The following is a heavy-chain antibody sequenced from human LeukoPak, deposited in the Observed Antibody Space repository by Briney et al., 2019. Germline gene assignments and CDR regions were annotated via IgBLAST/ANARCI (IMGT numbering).Heavy chain of an antibody. Sequence: SETLSLTCTVSGGSVSSGSYYWSWIRQPPGKGLEWIGYIYYSGSTNYNPSLKSRVTISVDTSKNQFSLKLSSVTAADTAVYYCARREAAIDAFDTWGQGTMVTVSS. V-gene: IGHV4-61*01. CDR3: ARREAAIDAFDT. J-gene: IGHJ3*02. CDR2: IYYSGST. D-gene: IGHD1-26*01. CDR1: GGSVSSGSYY.